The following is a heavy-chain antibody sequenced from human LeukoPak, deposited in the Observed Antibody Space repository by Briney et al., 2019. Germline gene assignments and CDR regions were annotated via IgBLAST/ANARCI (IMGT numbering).Heavy chain of an antibody. CDR2: ISSSGSTI. J-gene: IGHJ4*02. D-gene: IGHD4-17*01. CDR1: GFTFSDYY. V-gene: IGHV3-11*04. Sequence: KPGGSLRLSCAASGFTFSDYYMSWIRQAPGKGLEWVSYISSSGSTIYYADSVKGRFTISRGNAKNSLYLQMNSLRAEDTAVYYCARDFYGDSFYFDYWGQGTLVTVSS. CDR3: ARDFYGDSFYFDY.